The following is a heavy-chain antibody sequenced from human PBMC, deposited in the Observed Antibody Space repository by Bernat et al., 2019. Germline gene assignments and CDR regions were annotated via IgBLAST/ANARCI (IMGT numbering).Heavy chain of an antibody. CDR3: ARDSGWGFDY. CDR1: GAYISRYY. J-gene: IGHJ4*02. D-gene: IGHD2-15*01. V-gene: IGHV4-59*01. Sequence: HVQLQESGPGLVKPSETLSLTCTVSGAYISRYYWTWIRHPPRKGLEWIGYIYHSGSTNYNSSLKSRVTISVDTSSNQFSLELTSVTSADTAVYYCARDSGWGFDYWGQGRLVTVSS. CDR2: IYHSGST.